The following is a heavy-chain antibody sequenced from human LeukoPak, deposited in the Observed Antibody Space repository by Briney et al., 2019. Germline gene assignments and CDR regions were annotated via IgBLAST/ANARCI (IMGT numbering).Heavy chain of an antibody. V-gene: IGHV3-30*18. CDR3: AKDKGYSYGYPTHRVFDY. CDR2: ISYDGSNK. J-gene: IGHJ4*02. D-gene: IGHD5-18*01. Sequence: PGGSLRLSRAASGFTFSSYGMHWVRQAPGKGLEWVAVISYDGSNKYYADSVKGRFTISRDNSKNTLYLQMNSLRAEDTAVYYCAKDKGYSYGYPTHRVFDYWGQGTLVTVSS. CDR1: GFTFSSYG.